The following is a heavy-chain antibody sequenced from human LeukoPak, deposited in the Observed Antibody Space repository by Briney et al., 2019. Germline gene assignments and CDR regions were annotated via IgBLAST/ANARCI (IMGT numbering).Heavy chain of an antibody. CDR3: AKAADSSTWVRGMDV. CDR2: ISYDGSDK. J-gene: IGHJ6*02. CDR1: GFTFSRHA. D-gene: IGHD6-13*01. V-gene: IGHV3-30*04. Sequence: GGSLRLSCEASGFTFSRHAMHWVRQAPGKGLEWVAVISYDGSDKYYADSVKGRFTISRDNSKNTLYLQMTSLRGEDTAVFYCAKAADSSTWVRGMDVWGQGTTVTVSS.